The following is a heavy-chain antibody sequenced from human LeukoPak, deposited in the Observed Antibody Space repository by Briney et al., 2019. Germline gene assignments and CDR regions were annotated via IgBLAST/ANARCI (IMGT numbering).Heavy chain of an antibody. CDR3: ARTRSELLAPNFDY. Sequence: PSETLSLTCTVSGGSISSSSYYWGWIRQPPGKGLEWIGSIYYSGSTYYNPSLKSRVTISVDTSKNQFSLKLSSVTAADTAVYYCARTRSELLAPNFDYWGQGTLVTVSS. V-gene: IGHV4-39*07. CDR1: GGSISSSSYY. D-gene: IGHD2-15*01. CDR2: IYYSGST. J-gene: IGHJ4*02.